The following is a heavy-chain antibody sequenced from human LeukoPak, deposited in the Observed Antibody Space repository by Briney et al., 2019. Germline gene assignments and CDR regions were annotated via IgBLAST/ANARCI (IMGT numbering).Heavy chain of an antibody. V-gene: IGHV4-34*01. CDR2: INHSGST. CDR3: AVGTTVVTPVDY. Sequence: SETLSLTCAVYGGSFSGYYWSWIRQPPGKGLEWIGEINHSGSTNYNPSLKGRVTISVDTSKNQFSLKLSSVTAADTAVYYCAVGTTVVTPVDYWGQGTLVTVSS. J-gene: IGHJ4*02. CDR1: GGSFSGYY. D-gene: IGHD4-23*01.